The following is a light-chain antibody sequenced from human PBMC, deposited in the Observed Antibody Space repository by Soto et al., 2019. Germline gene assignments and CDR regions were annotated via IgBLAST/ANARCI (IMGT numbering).Light chain of an antibody. CDR2: GAS. Sequence: EIVLTQSPVTLSVSPGEGATLSCRASQSVAVDLAWFQQTPGQVPRLLIYGASTRATGVPARFRGSGSGTDFTLTISSLESGDFAVYYCQQYNNWPLTFGGGTNVEIK. CDR1: QSVAVD. V-gene: IGKV3-15*01. J-gene: IGKJ4*01. CDR3: QQYNNWPLT.